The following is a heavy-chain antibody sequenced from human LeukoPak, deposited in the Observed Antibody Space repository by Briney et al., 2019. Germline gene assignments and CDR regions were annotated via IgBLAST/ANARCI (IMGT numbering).Heavy chain of an antibody. CDR3: ARRPSPIFGVVRAWFDP. D-gene: IGHD3-3*01. CDR2: IYYSGST. Sequence: PSETLSLTCTVSGGSISSSSYYWGWLRQPPGKGLEWIGSIYYSGSTYYNPSLKSRVTISVDTSKNQFSLKLSSVTAADTAVYYCARRPSPIFGVVRAWFDPWGQGTLVTVSS. CDR1: GGSISSSSYY. V-gene: IGHV4-39*01. J-gene: IGHJ5*02.